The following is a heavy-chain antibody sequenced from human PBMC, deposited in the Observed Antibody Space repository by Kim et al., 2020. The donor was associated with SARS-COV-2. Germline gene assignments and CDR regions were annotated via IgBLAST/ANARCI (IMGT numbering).Heavy chain of an antibody. D-gene: IGHD5-18*01. Sequence: ASVKVSCKASGYTFTGYYMHWVRQAPGQGLEWMGWINPNSGGTNYAQKFQGRVTMTRDTSISTAYMELSRLRSDDTAVYYCARGGGYSYGGPYYYYGMDVWGQGTTVTVSS. CDR3: ARGGGYSYGGPYYYYGMDV. CDR1: GYTFTGYY. V-gene: IGHV1-2*02. CDR2: INPNSGGT. J-gene: IGHJ6*02.